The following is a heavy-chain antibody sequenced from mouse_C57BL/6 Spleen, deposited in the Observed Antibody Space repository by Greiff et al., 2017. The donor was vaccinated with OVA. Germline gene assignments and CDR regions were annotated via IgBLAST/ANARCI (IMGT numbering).Heavy chain of an antibody. D-gene: IGHD1-1*01. CDR1: GYTFTSYW. V-gene: IGHV1-52*01. CDR2: IDPSDSET. J-gene: IGHJ3*02. CDR3: ARWDYYGSPL. Sequence: QVQLKQPGAELVRPGSSVKLSCKASGYTFTSYWMHWVKQRPIQGLEWIGNIDPSDSETHYNQKFKDKATLTVDKSSSTAYMQLSSLTSEDSAVYYCARWDYYGSPLWGQGTLVTVSA.